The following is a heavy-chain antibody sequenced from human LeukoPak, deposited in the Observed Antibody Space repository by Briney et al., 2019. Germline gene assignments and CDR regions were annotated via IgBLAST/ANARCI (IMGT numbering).Heavy chain of an antibody. CDR3: ARDKAHRYYYDSSGYYYDAFDI. J-gene: IGHJ3*02. CDR2: INWNGGST. CDR1: GFTFDVYG. Sequence: GGSLRLSCAASGFTFDVYGVSWVPHAPGKGVECVSDINWNGGSTGYAYSVKGRITISRDNAKNSLHLQMNSLRAEDTALYYCARDKAHRYYYDSSGYYYDAFDIWGQGTMVTVSS. V-gene: IGHV3-20*04. D-gene: IGHD3-22*01.